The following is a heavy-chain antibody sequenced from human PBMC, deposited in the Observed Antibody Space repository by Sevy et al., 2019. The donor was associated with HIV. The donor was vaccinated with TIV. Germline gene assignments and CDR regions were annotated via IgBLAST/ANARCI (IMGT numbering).Heavy chain of an antibody. CDR3: ARHGSLAIKYYYGSGTDWFDP. J-gene: IGHJ5*02. V-gene: IGHV5-51*01. CDR2: IYPGDSDT. CDR1: GYSFTSYW. D-gene: IGHD3-10*01. Sequence: GESLKISCKGSGYSFTSYWIGWVRPMPGKGLEWMGIIYPGDSDTRYSPSFQGQVTISADKSIGTAYLQWSSLKASDTAMYYCARHGSLAIKYYYGSGTDWFDPWGQGTLVTVSS.